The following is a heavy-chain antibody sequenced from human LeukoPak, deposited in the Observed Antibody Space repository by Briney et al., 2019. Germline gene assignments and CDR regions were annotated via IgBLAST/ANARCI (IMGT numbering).Heavy chain of an antibody. D-gene: IGHD6-19*01. CDR1: GGPISSYY. CDR2: ISNGGIT. V-gene: IGHV4-59*01. CDR3: VRLQPNSGEWAFDI. Sequence: SETLSLTCTVSGGPISSYYWSWIRQPPGEGLEWIGYISNGGITNYNPSLKSRVTISVHTSKNQLSLKLSSVTAADTAVYHCVRLQPNSGEWAFDIWGQGTMVSVSS. J-gene: IGHJ3*02.